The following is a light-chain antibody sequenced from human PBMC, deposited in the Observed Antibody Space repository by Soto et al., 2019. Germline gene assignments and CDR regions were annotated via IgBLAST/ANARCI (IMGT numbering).Light chain of an antibody. Sequence: DIQMTQSPSSLSASVGARVTITFRASQSISTYLNWYQQKPGKAPELLIYDASSLQSAVPSRFSGSGSGTHFTLTISSLQPDDFATYSCQQSFATPYTFGQGPKLDIK. CDR3: QQSFATPYT. CDR1: QSISTY. V-gene: IGKV1-39*01. CDR2: DAS. J-gene: IGKJ2*01.